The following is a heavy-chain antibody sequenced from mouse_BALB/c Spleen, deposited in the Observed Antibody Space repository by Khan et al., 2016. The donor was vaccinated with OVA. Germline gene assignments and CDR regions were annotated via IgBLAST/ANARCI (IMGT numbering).Heavy chain of an antibody. J-gene: IGHJ2*01. D-gene: IGHD1-1*01. CDR1: GYSITSDYA. Sequence: VQLQQSGPGLVKPSQSLSLTCTVTGYSITSDYAWNWIRQFPGNKLEWMGFISYSGNTNYNPSLKSRISITRDTSKNQFSLQLNSVTTENTATYYCARVYGGDFDYWGQGTTLTVSS. CDR3: ARVYGGDFDY. CDR2: ISYSGNT. V-gene: IGHV3-2*02.